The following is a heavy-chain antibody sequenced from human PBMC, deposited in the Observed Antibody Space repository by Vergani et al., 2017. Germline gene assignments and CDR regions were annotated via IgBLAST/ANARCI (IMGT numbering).Heavy chain of an antibody. Sequence: QLHLQESGPGLVKPSETLSLTCTVSGGSITSSSYYWGWIRQPPGKGLEWIGNIYHSGGAYYNPSLKGRVTISVDTSKNQFSLEVTSVTAADTAIYFCARTESFILRYFHWALWGHGTLVTVSS. CDR1: GGSITSSSYY. J-gene: IGHJ4*01. D-gene: IGHD3-9*01. CDR2: IYHSGGA. V-gene: IGHV4-39*01. CDR3: ARTESFILRYFHWAL.